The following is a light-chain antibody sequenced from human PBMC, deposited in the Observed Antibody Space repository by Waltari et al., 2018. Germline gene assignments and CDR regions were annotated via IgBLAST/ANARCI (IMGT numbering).Light chain of an antibody. Sequence: QSALTQPASVSGSPGPSITISCTGTSSAVGFSNSVSWYQQPPGRAPKPMIYDVFERPSGVSNRFSGSKSGNTASLTISGLQAEDEADYYCNSYTGSSSWVFGGGTKLTVL. CDR2: DVF. CDR3: NSYTGSSSWV. J-gene: IGLJ3*02. V-gene: IGLV2-14*01. CDR1: SSAVGFSNS.